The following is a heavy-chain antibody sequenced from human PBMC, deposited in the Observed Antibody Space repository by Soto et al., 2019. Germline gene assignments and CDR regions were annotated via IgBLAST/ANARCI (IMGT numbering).Heavy chain of an antibody. CDR2: IYYSGST. V-gene: IGHV4-39*01. CDR1: GGSISSSSYY. Sequence: SETLSLTCTVSGGSISSSSYYWGWIRQPPGKGLEWIGSIYYSGSTYYNPSLKSRVTISVDTSKNQFSLKLSSVTAADTAVYYCARQGYSSGWLIDYWGQGTLVTVSS. J-gene: IGHJ4*02. CDR3: ARQGYSSGWLIDY. D-gene: IGHD6-19*01.